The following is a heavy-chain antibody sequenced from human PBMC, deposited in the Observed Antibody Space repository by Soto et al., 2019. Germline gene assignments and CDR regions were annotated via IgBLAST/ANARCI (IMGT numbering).Heavy chain of an antibody. CDR2: VESSGRA. J-gene: IGHJ4*02. V-gene: IGHV4-4*07. CDR1: GGSISSYR. D-gene: IGHD3-10*01. CDR3: ARGVYGAYLDY. Sequence: PSETLSLTCTVSGGSISSYRWSWIRQPAGKGLEWIGYVESSGRAEYKPSLASRVTLSLDSSQNQFSLTLRSVTTADRALYFCARGVYGAYLDYWGQGIPVTVSS.